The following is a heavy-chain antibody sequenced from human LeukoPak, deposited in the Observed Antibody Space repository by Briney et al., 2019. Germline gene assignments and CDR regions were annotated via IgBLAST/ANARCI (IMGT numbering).Heavy chain of an antibody. V-gene: IGHV3-23*01. Sequence: GGSLRLSCAASGFTFSSYAMNWVRQAPGKGLEWVSLISATGGNTYYADSVKGRFTISRDNSKNTLYLHMNSLRAEDTAIYYCSSSVFYSSGRYGGYWGQGTLVTVSS. CDR2: ISATGGNT. CDR1: GFTFSSYA. J-gene: IGHJ4*02. D-gene: IGHD6-19*01. CDR3: SSSVFYSSGRYGGY.